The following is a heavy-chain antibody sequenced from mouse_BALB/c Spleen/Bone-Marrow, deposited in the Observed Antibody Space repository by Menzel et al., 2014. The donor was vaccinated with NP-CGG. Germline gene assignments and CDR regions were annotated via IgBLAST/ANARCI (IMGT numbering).Heavy chain of an antibody. Sequence: VQLQQSGAELVRPGSSVKISCKASGYAISSYWMNWVKQRPGQGLVWIGQIYPGDGDTNYNGKFKGKATLTADKSSSTAYMQISSLTSEDSAVYFCARGRGWYLDYWGQGTTLTVSS. CDR1: GYAISSYW. D-gene: IGHD2-3*01. J-gene: IGHJ2*01. CDR3: ARGRGWYLDY. CDR2: IYPGDGDT. V-gene: IGHV1-80*01.